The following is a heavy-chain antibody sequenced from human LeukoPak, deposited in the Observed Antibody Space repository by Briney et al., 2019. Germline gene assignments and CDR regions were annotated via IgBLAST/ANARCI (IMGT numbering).Heavy chain of an antibody. CDR1: GFTFSSYW. CDR3: AGIAVASLHYGMDV. D-gene: IGHD6-19*01. Sequence: GGSLRLSCAASGFTFSSYWMHCVRQAPGKGLVWVSRINSDGSSTSYADSVKGRFTISRDNAKNTLYLQMNSLRAEDTAVYYCAGIAVASLHYGMDVWGQGTTVTVSS. CDR2: INSDGSST. J-gene: IGHJ6*02. V-gene: IGHV3-74*01.